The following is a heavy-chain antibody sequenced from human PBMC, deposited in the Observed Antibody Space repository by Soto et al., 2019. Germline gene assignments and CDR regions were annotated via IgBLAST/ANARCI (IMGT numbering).Heavy chain of an antibody. J-gene: IGHJ5*02. CDR1: GGSFSGYY. Sequence: QVQLQQWGAGLLKPSETLSLTCAVYGGSFSGYYWSWIRQPPGKGLEWIGEINHSGSTNYNPSLKNRVTXXIXTXXNQFSLMLRSVTAADTAVYYCARCRSSGFWIWFDPWGQGTLVTVSS. V-gene: IGHV4-34*01. CDR3: ARCRSSGFWIWFDP. D-gene: IGHD6-13*01. CDR2: INHSGST.